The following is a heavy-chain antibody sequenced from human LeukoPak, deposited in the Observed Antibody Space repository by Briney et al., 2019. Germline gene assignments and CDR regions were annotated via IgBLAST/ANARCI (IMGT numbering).Heavy chain of an antibody. J-gene: IGHJ4*02. Sequence: GGSLRLSCAASGFTFSSYSMNWVRQAPGKGLEWVSSISSSSSYIYYADSVKGRFTISRDNAKNSLYLQMNSLRAEDTAVYYCARRSSGCDSHIDYWGQGTLVTVSS. CDR2: ISSSSSYI. CDR1: GFTFSSYS. D-gene: IGHD5-12*01. CDR3: ARRSSGCDSHIDY. V-gene: IGHV3-21*01.